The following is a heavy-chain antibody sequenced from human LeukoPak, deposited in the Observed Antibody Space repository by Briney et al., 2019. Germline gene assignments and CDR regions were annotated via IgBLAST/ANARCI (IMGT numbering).Heavy chain of an antibody. D-gene: IGHD3-22*01. CDR2: INPNSGGT. Sequence: ASVKVSCKASGYTFTSYYMHWVRQAPGQGLEWMGWINPNSGGTNYAQKFQGRVTMTRDTSISTAYMELSRLRSDDTAVYYCASGGSELYYYDSSGYCDYWGQGTLVTVSS. J-gene: IGHJ4*02. V-gene: IGHV1-2*02. CDR1: GYTFTSYY. CDR3: ASGGSELYYYDSSGYCDY.